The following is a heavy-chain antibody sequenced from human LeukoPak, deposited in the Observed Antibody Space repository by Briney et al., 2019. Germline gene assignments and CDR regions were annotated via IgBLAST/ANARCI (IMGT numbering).Heavy chain of an antibody. D-gene: IGHD6-13*01. CDR2: IYTSGST. Sequence: SETLSLTCTVSGGSISSGSYYWSWIRQPAGRGLEWIGRIYTSGSTNYNPSLKSRVTISVDTSKNQFSLKLSSETAADTAVYYCAREGSSWYYFDYWGQGTLVTVSS. CDR3: AREGSSWYYFDY. V-gene: IGHV4-61*02. CDR1: GGSISSGSYY. J-gene: IGHJ4*02.